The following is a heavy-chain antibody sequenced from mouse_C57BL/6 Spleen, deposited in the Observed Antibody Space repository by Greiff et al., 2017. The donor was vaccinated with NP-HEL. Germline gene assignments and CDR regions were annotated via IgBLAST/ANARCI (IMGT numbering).Heavy chain of an antibody. CDR2: ISRGSSTI. CDR3: ARMGLGWYLDG. D-gene: IGHD4-1*01. CDR1: GFTFSDYG. J-gene: IGHJ1*03. V-gene: IGHV5-17*01. Sequence: EVQGVESGGGLVKPGGSLKLSCAASGFTFSDYGMHWVRQAPEKGLEWVAYISRGSSTIYYADTVKGRFTISRDNAKNTPFLQMTSLRSEDTAMYYCARMGLGWYLDGWGTGTTVTVSA.